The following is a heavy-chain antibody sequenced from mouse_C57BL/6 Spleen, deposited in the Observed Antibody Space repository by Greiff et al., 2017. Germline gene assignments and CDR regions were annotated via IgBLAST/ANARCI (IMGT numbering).Heavy chain of an antibody. CDR1: GYTFTSYW. D-gene: IGHD1-1*01. Sequence: VQLQQSGAELVKPGASVKLSCKASGYTFTSYWMQWVKQRPGQGLEWIGEIDPSDSYTNYNQKFKGKATLTVDTSSSTAYMQLSSLTSEDSAVYYCASLVVGYWGQGTTLTVSS. CDR2: IDPSDSYT. V-gene: IGHV1-50*01. J-gene: IGHJ2*01. CDR3: ASLVVGY.